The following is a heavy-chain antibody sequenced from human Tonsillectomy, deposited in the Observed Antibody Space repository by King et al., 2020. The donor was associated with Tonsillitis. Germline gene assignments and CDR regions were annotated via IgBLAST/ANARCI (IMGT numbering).Heavy chain of an antibody. D-gene: IGHD6-19*01. Sequence: HVQLVESGGGVVQPGRSLRLSCAASGFTFSSYAMHWVRQAPGKGLEWVAVISYDGSNKYYADSVKGRFTISRDNSKNTLYLQMNSLRTEDTAVYFCAGEQWLVPSPFDYWGQGTLVTVSS. CDR2: ISYDGSNK. CDR1: GFTFSSYA. CDR3: AGEQWLVPSPFDY. J-gene: IGHJ4*02. V-gene: IGHV3-30*01.